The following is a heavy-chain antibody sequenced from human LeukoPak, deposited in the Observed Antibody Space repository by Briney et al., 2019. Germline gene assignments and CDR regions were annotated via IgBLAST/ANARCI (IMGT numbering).Heavy chain of an antibody. V-gene: IGHV1-18*01. D-gene: IGHD3-16*01. J-gene: IGHJ3*02. Sequence: ASVKVSCKASGYTFTSYSISWVRQAPGQGLEWMGWISAYNGNTNYAQKLQGRVTMTTDTSTSTAYMELRSLRSDDTAVYYCASRLGGFGAFDIWGQGTMVTVSS. CDR3: ASRLGGFGAFDI. CDR1: GYTFTSYS. CDR2: ISAYNGNT.